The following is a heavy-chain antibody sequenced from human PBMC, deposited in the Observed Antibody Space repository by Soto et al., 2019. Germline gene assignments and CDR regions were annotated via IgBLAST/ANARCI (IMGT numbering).Heavy chain of an antibody. V-gene: IGHV1-2*04. Sequence: ASVKVSCKASGYTFTGYYMHWVRQAPGQGLGWMGWINPNSGGTNYAQKFQGWVTMTRDTSISTAYMELSRLRSDDTAVYYCARAKGYCSSTSCYPGGYADYYYYYYMDVWGKGTTVTVSS. CDR1: GYTFTGYY. D-gene: IGHD2-2*01. CDR3: ARAKGYCSSTSCYPGGYADYYYYYYMDV. J-gene: IGHJ6*03. CDR2: INPNSGGT.